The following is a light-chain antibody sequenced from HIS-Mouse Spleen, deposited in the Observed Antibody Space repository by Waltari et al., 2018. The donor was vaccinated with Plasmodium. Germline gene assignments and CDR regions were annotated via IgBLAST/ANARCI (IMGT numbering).Light chain of an antibody. CDR2: KVS. CDR1: QSLVHSDGNTS. J-gene: IGKJ2*01. CDR3: MQGTHWPSYT. V-gene: IGKV2-30*02. Sequence: DVVMTQSPLSLPVTLGQPASISCRSSQSLVHSDGNTSLNWFQQRPGQSPRRLIYKVSNRDSGVPDRFSGSGSGTDFTLKISRVEAEDVGVYYCMQGTHWPSYTFGQGTKLEIK.